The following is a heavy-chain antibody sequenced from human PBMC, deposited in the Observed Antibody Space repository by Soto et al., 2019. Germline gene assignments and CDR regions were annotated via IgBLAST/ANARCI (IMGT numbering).Heavy chain of an antibody. CDR2: ISYDGTKT. D-gene: IGHD6-19*01. Sequence: QVQLVESGGGVVQPGRSLRVSCAASGFTFSIYAMHWVRQAPGTGLEWVAVISYDGTKTYYADSVKGRFTISRDNSKNTVYLQMNSLRDEDTAVKYCATDRGARRQWLIDPFGYWGQGTLVTVSP. CDR1: GFTFSIYA. V-gene: IGHV3-30*03. CDR3: ATDRGARRQWLIDPFGY. J-gene: IGHJ4*02.